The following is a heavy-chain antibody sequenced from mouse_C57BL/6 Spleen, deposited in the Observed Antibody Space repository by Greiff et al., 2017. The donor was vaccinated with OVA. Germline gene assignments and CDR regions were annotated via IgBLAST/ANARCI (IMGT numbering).Heavy chain of an antibody. CDR1: GYTFTDYE. CDR2: IDPETGGT. Sequence: QVQLQQSGAELVRPGASVTLSCKASGYTFTDYEMHWVKQTPVHGLEWIGAIDPETGGTAYNQKFKGKAILTADKSSSTAYMELRSLTSEDSAVYYCTRSKNWEGYFDYWGQGTTLTVSS. J-gene: IGHJ2*01. V-gene: IGHV1-15*01. D-gene: IGHD4-1*01. CDR3: TRSKNWEGYFDY.